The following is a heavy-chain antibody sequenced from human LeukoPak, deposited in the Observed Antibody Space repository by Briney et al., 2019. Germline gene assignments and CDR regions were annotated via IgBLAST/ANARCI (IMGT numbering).Heavy chain of an antibody. Sequence: PGGSLRLSCAASGFTFRRYVMSWVRQAPGKGLEWVSGISGSGGSTYYADSVKGRFTISRDNSKNTLYLQMNSLRAEDTAVYYCAKDTSPIVVVINFDYWGQGTLVTVSS. CDR1: GFTFRRYV. D-gene: IGHD3-22*01. V-gene: IGHV3-23*01. CDR3: AKDTSPIVVVINFDY. CDR2: ISGSGGST. J-gene: IGHJ4*02.